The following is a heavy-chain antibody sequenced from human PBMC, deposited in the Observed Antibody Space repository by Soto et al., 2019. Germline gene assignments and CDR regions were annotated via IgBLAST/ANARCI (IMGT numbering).Heavy chain of an antibody. D-gene: IGHD7-27*01. Sequence: GGSLRLSCAVSGFTFSSYLMSWVRQSPVSGLEWVATIAHDGSEKFYVDSVKGRFTISRDNTKNSLYLQMNSLRAEDTAVYYCARESNAHFDYWGQGTMVTVSS. CDR1: GFTFSSYL. J-gene: IGHJ4*02. CDR2: IAHDGSEK. CDR3: ARESNAHFDY. V-gene: IGHV3-7*01.